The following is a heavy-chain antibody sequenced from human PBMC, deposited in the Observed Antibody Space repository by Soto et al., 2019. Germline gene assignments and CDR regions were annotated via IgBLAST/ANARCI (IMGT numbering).Heavy chain of an antibody. CDR1: GYTFTSYA. D-gene: IGHD3-3*01. V-gene: IGHV1-3*01. Sequence: ASVKVSCKASGYTFTSYAMHWVRQAPGQRLEWMGWINAGNGKTKYSQKFQGRVTITRDTSASTAYMELSSLRSEDTAVYYCARDLSDFPSYGMDVWGQGTTVTVSS. CDR2: INAGNGKT. J-gene: IGHJ6*02. CDR3: ARDLSDFPSYGMDV.